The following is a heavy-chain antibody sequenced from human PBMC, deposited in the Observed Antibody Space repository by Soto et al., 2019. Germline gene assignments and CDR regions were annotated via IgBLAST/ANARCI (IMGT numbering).Heavy chain of an antibody. CDR2: INHSGST. D-gene: IGHD3-9*01. CDR1: GGSFSGYY. CDR3: AREAIRYFDWLPSGYWFDP. J-gene: IGHJ5*02. V-gene: IGHV4-34*01. Sequence: QVQLQQWGAGLLKPSETLSLTCAVYGGSFSGYYWSWIRQPPGKGLEWIGEINHSGSTNYNPYLNSRVTISVDTSKNQFSLELSSVTAEDTAVYYCAREAIRYFDWLPSGYWFDPWGQGTLVTVSS.